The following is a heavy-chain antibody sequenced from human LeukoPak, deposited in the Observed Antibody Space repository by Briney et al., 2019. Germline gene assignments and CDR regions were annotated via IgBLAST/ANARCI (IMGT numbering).Heavy chain of an antibody. D-gene: IGHD6-19*01. CDR1: GFTVSSDY. CDR2: IYGGDSI. V-gene: IGHV3-53*01. CDR3: ATRSL. J-gene: IGHJ4*02. Sequence: PGGSLRLSCAVSGFTVSSDYMYWVRQASGKGLEWVSIIYGGDSISYADSVKGRFTMSIDNSKNTLYLQMNALRAEDTAVYHCATRSLWGQGTLVTVSS.